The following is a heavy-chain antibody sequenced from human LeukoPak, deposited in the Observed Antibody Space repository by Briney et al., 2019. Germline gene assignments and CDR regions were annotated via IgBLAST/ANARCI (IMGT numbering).Heavy chain of an antibody. CDR2: ISYDGSNK. J-gene: IGHJ1*01. Sequence: QPGRSLRLSCAASGFTFSSYGMHWVRQAPGKGLEWVAVISYDGSNKYYADSVKGRFTISRDNSKNTLYLQMNSLRAEDTAVYYCATGGYCSSTSCYEMAEYFHHWGQGTLVTVSS. CDR3: ATGGYCSSTSCYEMAEYFHH. CDR1: GFTFSSYG. D-gene: IGHD2-2*01. V-gene: IGHV3-30*03.